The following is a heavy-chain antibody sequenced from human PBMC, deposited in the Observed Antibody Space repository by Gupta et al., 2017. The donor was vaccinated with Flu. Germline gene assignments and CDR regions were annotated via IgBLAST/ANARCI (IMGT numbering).Heavy chain of an antibody. Sequence: QVQLQQWGAGLLKPSETLSLTCAVYGGYFSGYYWSWIRQPPGKGLEWIGEINHSGSTNYYPSLKSRVTISVDTSKNQFSLKLSSVTAADTAVYYCARINYYDSYWCHVTLITVSS. CDR3: ARINYYDSY. J-gene: IGHJ4*01. CDR2: INHSGST. D-gene: IGHD3-22*01. CDR1: GGYFSGYY. V-gene: IGHV4-34*01.